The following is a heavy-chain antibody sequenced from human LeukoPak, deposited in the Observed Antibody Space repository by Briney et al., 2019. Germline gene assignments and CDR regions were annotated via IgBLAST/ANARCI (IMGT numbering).Heavy chain of an antibody. D-gene: IGHD3-9*01. CDR2: IYHSGST. CDR3: ARHRRGVHTYYDILTGYSTHDY. V-gene: IGHV4-38-2*01. CDR1: GYSISSGYY. Sequence: PSETLSLTCAVSGYSISSGYYWGWIRQPPGKGLEWIGSIYHSGSTYYNPSLKSRVTISVDTSKNQFSLQLSSVTAADTAVYYCARHRRGVHTYYDILTGYSTHDYWGQGTLVTVSS. J-gene: IGHJ4*02.